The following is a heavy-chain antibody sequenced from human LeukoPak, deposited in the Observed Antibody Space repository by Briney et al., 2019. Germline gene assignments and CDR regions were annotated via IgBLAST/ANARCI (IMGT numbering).Heavy chain of an antibody. Sequence: PSETLTLTCAVYGGSFSGYYWSWIRQPPGKGLEWIGEINHSGSTNYNPSLKSRVTVSVDTSKNQFSLKMSSVTAADTAVYYCARSRKVWQQLVRGAFDIWGQGTMVTVS. J-gene: IGHJ3*02. CDR3: ARSRKVWQQLVRGAFDI. V-gene: IGHV4-34*01. CDR2: INHSGST. CDR1: GGSFSGYY. D-gene: IGHD6-13*01.